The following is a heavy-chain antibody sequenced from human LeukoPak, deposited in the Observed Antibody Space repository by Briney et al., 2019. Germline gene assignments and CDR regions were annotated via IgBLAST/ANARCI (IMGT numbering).Heavy chain of an antibody. CDR2: INPNSGGT. Sequence: ASVKVSCKASGYSFTGYYIHWVRQAPGQGLEWMGWINPNSGGTNHAQKFQGRVTMTRDTSISTAYMEVSRLTSDDTAVYYCASGAAAGTADWYFDLWGRDTLVTVSS. J-gene: IGHJ2*01. D-gene: IGHD6-13*01. V-gene: IGHV1-2*02. CDR1: GYSFTGYY. CDR3: ASGAAAGTADWYFDL.